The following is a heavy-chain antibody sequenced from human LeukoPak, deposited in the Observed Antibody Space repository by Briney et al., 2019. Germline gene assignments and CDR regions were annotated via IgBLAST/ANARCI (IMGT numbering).Heavy chain of an antibody. CDR1: GITFSRYW. V-gene: IGHV3-7*01. CDR2: IKQDGSEK. D-gene: IGHD2-2*01. J-gene: IGHJ6*02. CDR3: ARDGEYCTSTSCYQDNYYWYNGMDV. Sequence: GGSLRLSCAASGITFSRYWMNWVRQAPGKGLEWVANIKQDGSEKFSVDSVKGRFTISRDNSKNTLYLQMNSLRLEDTAVYYCARDGEYCTSTSCYQDNYYWYNGMDVWGRGTTVTVSS.